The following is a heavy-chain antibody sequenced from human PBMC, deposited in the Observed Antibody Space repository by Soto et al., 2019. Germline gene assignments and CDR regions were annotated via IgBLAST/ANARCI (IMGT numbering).Heavy chain of an antibody. D-gene: IGHD3-3*01. J-gene: IGHJ4*02. CDR2: IYYSGST. V-gene: IGHV4-31*03. Sequence: SETLSLTCTVSGGSISSGGYYWSWIRRHPGKGLEWIGYIYYSGSTYYNPSLKSRVTISVDTSKNQFSLKLSSVTAADTAVYYCARSTDDDFWGGYYSYYFDYWGQGTLVTVSS. CDR1: GGSISSGGYY. CDR3: ARSTDDDFWGGYYSYYFDY.